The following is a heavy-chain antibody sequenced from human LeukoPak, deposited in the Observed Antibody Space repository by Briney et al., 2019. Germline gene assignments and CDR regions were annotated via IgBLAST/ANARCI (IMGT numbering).Heavy chain of an antibody. D-gene: IGHD3-10*01. CDR2: IIPILGIA. Sequence: SVKVSCKASGGTFSSYTISWVRQAPGQGLEWMGRIIPILGIANYAQKFQGRVTITADKSTSTAYMELSSLRSEVTAVYYCARESRHCYGSGSYYNDYFDYWGQGTLVTVSS. CDR3: ARESRHCYGSGSYYNDYFDY. V-gene: IGHV1-69*04. J-gene: IGHJ4*02. CDR1: GGTFSSYT.